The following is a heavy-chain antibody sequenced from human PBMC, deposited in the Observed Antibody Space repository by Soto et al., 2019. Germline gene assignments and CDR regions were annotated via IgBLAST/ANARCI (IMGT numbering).Heavy chain of an antibody. J-gene: IGHJ6*03. CDR1: GGSISSSSYY. CDR3: ARHVDSITIFGVAIHYYMDV. CDR2: IYYSGST. V-gene: IGHV4-39*01. D-gene: IGHD3-3*01. Sequence: SETLSLTCTVSGGSISSSSYYWGWIRQPPGKGLDWIGSIYYSGSTYYNPSLKSRVTISVDTSKNQFSLKLSSVTAADTAVYYCARHVDSITIFGVAIHYYMDVWGKETTVTVSS.